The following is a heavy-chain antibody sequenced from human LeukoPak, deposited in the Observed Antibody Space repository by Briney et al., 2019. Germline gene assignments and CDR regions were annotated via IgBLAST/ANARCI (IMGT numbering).Heavy chain of an antibody. CDR1: GCSFTSYW. D-gene: IGHD6-6*01. CDR3: ARHEGQLVVDY. Sequence: GESLQISCKCSGCSFTSYWIGWVRQMPGKGLEWMGIIYPGDSDTRYSPPFQGQVTISADKSISTAYLQWSSLKASDTAMYYCARHEGQLVVDYWGQGTLVTVSS. J-gene: IGHJ4*02. CDR2: IYPGDSDT. V-gene: IGHV5-51*01.